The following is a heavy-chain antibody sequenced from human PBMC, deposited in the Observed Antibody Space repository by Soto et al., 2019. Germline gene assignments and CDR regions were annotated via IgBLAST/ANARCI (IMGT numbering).Heavy chain of an antibody. CDR1: GFTFSSYA. D-gene: IGHD4-17*01. CDR3: AKSPAPRDYGDYSMYYFDY. V-gene: IGHV3-23*01. Sequence: GGSLRLSCAASGFTFSSYAMSWVRQAPGKGLEWVSAISGSGGSTYYADSVKGRFTISRDNSKNTLYLQMNSLRAEDTAVYYCAKSPAPRDYGDYSMYYFDYWGQGTLVTVSS. CDR2: ISGSGGST. J-gene: IGHJ4*02.